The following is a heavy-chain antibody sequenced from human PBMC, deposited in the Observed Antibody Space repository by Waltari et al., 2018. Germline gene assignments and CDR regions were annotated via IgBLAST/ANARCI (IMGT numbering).Heavy chain of an antibody. V-gene: IGHV4-38-2*01. CDR3: ARNSGNYSFFY. J-gene: IGHJ4*02. CDR1: GYSISSGYF. D-gene: IGHD1-26*01. CDR2: IYHCGRT. Sequence: QVQLQESGPGLVKPSETLSLTCAVSGYSISSGYFWGWIRQPPGKGLGWIGSIYHCGRTYYNPSLNRRVTISVDTSKNQFSLKLSSVTAADTAVYYCARNSGNYSFFYWGQGTLVTVSS.